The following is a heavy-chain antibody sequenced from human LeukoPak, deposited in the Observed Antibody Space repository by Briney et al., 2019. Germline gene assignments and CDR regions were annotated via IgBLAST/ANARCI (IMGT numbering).Heavy chain of an antibody. CDR2: ISSSGSTI. J-gene: IGHJ4*02. CDR3: ARISGSSIDY. D-gene: IGHD2-15*01. CDR1: GFTFSSSG. V-gene: IGHV3-48*04. Sequence: GGSLRLSCAASGFTFSSSGMNWVRQAPGKGLEWVSYISSSGSTIYYADSVKGRFTISRDNAKNSLYLQMNSLRAEDTAVYYCARISGSSIDYWGQGTLVTVSS.